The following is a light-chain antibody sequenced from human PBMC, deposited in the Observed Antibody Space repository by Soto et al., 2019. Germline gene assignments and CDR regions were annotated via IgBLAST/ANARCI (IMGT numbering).Light chain of an antibody. J-gene: IGLJ1*01. V-gene: IGLV2-14*01. CDR2: DVS. CDR1: GSDVGGYKY. Sequence: QSALTQPASVSGSPGQSITISCTGTGSDVGGYKYVSWYQQLPGKAPKLMIYDVSSRPSGVSDRFSGSKSGNTASLIISGLQAEDEADYYCSSYASSSPFVFGTGTKLTVL. CDR3: SSYASSSPFV.